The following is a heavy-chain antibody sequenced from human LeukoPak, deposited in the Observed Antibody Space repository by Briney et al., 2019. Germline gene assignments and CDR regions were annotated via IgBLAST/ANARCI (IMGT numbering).Heavy chain of an antibody. Sequence: KTSETLSLTCAVYGGSFSGYYWSWIRQPPGKGLEWIGEINHSGSTNYNPSLKSRVTISVDTSKNQFSLKLSSVTAADTAVYYCARGPRYFDWLSLFYYYGMDVWGQGTTVTVSS. CDR3: ARGPRYFDWLSLFYYYGMDV. CDR2: INHSGST. D-gene: IGHD3-9*01. J-gene: IGHJ6*02. V-gene: IGHV4-34*01. CDR1: GGSFSGYY.